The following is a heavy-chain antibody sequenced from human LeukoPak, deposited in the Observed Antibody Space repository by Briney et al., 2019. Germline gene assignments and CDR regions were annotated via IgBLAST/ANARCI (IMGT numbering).Heavy chain of an antibody. Sequence: GASVKVSCKASGYTFTSYDINWVRQATGQGLEWMGWMNPNSGNTGYAQKFQGRVTMTRNTSISTAYMELRSLRSEDTAVYYCATSPSYYYDSSGYPDYWGQGTLVTVSS. CDR3: ATSPSYYYDSSGYPDY. CDR2: MNPNSGNT. D-gene: IGHD3-22*01. CDR1: GYTFTSYD. V-gene: IGHV1-8*01. J-gene: IGHJ4*02.